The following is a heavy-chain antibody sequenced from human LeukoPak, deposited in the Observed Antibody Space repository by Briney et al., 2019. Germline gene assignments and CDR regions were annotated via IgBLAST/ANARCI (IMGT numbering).Heavy chain of an antibody. CDR3: ARTYYYDSSGYLNHWFDP. V-gene: IGHV4-59*08. CDR1: GGSVSSYY. CDR2: IYDIGST. Sequence: SETLSLTCTVSGGSVSSYYWSWIRQPPGKGLEWIGYIYDIGSTKYNPSLKGRVTMSVDTSKNQFSLKLSSVTAADTAVYHCARTYYYDSSGYLNHWFDPWGQGTLVTVSS. J-gene: IGHJ5*02. D-gene: IGHD3-22*01.